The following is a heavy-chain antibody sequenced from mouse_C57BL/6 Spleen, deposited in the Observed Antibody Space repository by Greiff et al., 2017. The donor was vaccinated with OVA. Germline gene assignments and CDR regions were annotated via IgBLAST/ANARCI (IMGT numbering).Heavy chain of an antibody. CDR1: GYTFTSYW. V-gene: IGHV1-55*01. CDR2: IYPGSGST. CDR3: ARFDGYYDYYAMYY. Sequence: QVQLKQPGAELVKPGASVKMSCKASGYTFTSYWITWVKQRPGQGLEWFGDIYPGSGSTNYNEKFKSTATLTVDTASSTASMQLSSLTSEDSAVYYCARFDGYYDYYAMYYWGQGTSVTVSS. D-gene: IGHD2-3*01. J-gene: IGHJ4*01.